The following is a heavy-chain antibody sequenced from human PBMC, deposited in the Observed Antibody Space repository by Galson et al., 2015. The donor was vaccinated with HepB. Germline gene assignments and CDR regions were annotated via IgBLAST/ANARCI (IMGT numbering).Heavy chain of an antibody. Sequence: SVKVSCKASGGTFSSYAISWVRQAPGQRLEWMGGIIPIFGTANYAQKFQGRVTITADESTSTAYMELSSLRSEDTAVYYCASPGRVGARLEACFDYWGQGTLVTVSS. CDR3: ASPGRVGARLEACFDY. CDR1: GGTFSSYA. V-gene: IGHV1-69*13. D-gene: IGHD1-26*01. CDR2: IIPIFGTA. J-gene: IGHJ4*02.